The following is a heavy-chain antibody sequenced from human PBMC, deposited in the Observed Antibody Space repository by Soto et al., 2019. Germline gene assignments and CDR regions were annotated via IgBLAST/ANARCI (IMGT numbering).Heavy chain of an antibody. CDR2: ISGSGGTT. V-gene: IGHV3-23*01. CDR3: AKDQGCSGGSCDRSLSY. D-gene: IGHD2-15*01. J-gene: IGHJ4*02. Sequence: EVQLLESGGGLVQPGGSLRLSCAASGFTFSSYAMSWVRQAPGKGLEWVSGISGSGGTTDYADSVKGRFTISRDNTKNTLYLQMDSRRAEDTAVYYGAKDQGCSGGSCDRSLSYWGQGTLVTVSS. CDR1: GFTFSSYA.